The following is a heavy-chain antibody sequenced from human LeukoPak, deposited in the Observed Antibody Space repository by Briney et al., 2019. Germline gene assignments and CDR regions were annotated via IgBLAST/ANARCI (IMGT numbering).Heavy chain of an antibody. V-gene: IGHV1-8*01. J-gene: IGHJ4*02. CDR1: AYTFTSFD. Sequence: ASVKVSCQASAYTFTSFDINWVRQVTGQGLEWMGWINPNSGNTGYAQRFQGRLTMTRNTSISTAYMELNNLTSEDTAVYFCARGDPSCSSASCYNYWGQGTLVTVSS. CDR3: ARGDPSCSSASCYNY. CDR2: INPNSGNT. D-gene: IGHD2-2*02.